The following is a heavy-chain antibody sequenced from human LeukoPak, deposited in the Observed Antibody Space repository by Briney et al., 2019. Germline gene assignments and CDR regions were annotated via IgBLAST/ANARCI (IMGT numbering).Heavy chain of an antibody. V-gene: IGHV3-23*01. D-gene: IGHD6-13*01. CDR3: AKAIIAAAGTGAFDV. CDR2: FSATDGSA. Sequence: GGSLRLSCAASGFTVSSYGMTWVRQAPGKGLEWVSAFSATDGSAQYAESVKGRFTISRDNSKNSPYLQMNSLRDEDTAVYYCAKAIIAAAGTGAFDVWGQGTRVTVSS. CDR1: GFTVSSYG. J-gene: IGHJ3*01.